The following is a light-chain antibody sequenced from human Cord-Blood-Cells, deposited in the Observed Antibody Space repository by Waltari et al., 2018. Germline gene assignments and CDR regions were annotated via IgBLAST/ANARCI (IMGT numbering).Light chain of an antibody. CDR1: QRVSSN. CDR2: GAS. Sequence: EIVMTQSPATLSASPGERATLSCRASQRVSSNLAWYQQQPGQAPRLLIYGASTRATGIPARFSGSGSGTEFTLTISSLQSEDFAVYYCQQYNNWWTFGQGTKVEIK. V-gene: IGKV3-15*01. CDR3: QQYNNWWT. J-gene: IGKJ1*01.